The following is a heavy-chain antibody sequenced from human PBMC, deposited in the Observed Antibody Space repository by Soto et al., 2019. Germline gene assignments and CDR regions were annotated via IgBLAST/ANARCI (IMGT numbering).Heavy chain of an antibody. D-gene: IGHD5-12*01. CDR1: GGTFSSYA. Sequence: QVQLVQSGAEVKKPGSSVKVSCKASGGTFSSYAISWVRQAPGQGLEWMGGIIPIFGTANYAQKFQGRVTITADESTSTAYMEPSSLRSEDTAGDYCSGSGYDYKRAYDSYGMDVWGQGTTVTVSS. CDR2: IIPIFGTA. V-gene: IGHV1-69*01. CDR3: SGSGYDYKRAYDSYGMDV. J-gene: IGHJ6*01.